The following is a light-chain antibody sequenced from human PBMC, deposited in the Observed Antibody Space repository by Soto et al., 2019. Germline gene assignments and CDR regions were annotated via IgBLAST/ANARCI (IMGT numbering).Light chain of an antibody. Sequence: QSALTQPASVSGSPGQSITISCTGTSSDVGSYTYVSWYQQHPGKAPQLIIYGVSNRPSGVSNRFSGSKSGNTASLTISGLQVEDEADYYCSSYTSSSTPYVFGTGTKVTVL. CDR3: SSYTSSSTPYV. CDR1: SSDVGSYTY. J-gene: IGLJ1*01. CDR2: GVS. V-gene: IGLV2-14*01.